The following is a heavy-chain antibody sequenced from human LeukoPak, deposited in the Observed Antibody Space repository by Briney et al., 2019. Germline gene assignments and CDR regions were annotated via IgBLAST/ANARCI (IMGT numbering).Heavy chain of an antibody. D-gene: IGHD3-16*01. CDR1: GASINTDDFY. J-gene: IGHJ3*01. CDR2: IYFSGSI. V-gene: IGHV4-30-4*01. Sequence: PSQTLSLTCSVSGASINTDDFYWTWLRQPPGKGLEWLGDIYFSGSIYYSPSLKRRITISLDTSTNQFSLKLSAMTAPDTAMYYRARGNDYNRNSFRLGAFDLWGQGTMVTVSS. CDR3: ARGNDYNRNSFRLGAFDL.